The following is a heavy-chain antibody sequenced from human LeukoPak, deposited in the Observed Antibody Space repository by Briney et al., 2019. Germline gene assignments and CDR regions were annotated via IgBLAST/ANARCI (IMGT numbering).Heavy chain of an antibody. Sequence: SETLSLTCTVSGGSISSYYWSWIRRPPGKGLEWIGYIYYSGSTNYNPSLKSRVTISVDTSKNQFSLKLSSVTAADTAVYYCARHRSKWLQSSFDYWGQGTLVTVSS. V-gene: IGHV4-59*01. CDR2: IYYSGST. J-gene: IGHJ4*02. CDR3: ARHRSKWLQSSFDY. D-gene: IGHD5-24*01. CDR1: GGSISSYY.